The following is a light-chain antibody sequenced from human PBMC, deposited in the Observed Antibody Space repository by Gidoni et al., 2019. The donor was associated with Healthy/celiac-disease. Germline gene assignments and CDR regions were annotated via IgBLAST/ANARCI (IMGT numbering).Light chain of an antibody. Sequence: EIVLTQSPGTLSLSPGERATLSCRASQSVSSSYLAWYQQKPGQAPRLLIYGASSRATGIPDRFSGSGSGTDFTLTISRLEPEDFAVYYCQQYGSSPFSLTFGGXTKVEIK. CDR1: QSVSSSY. CDR3: QQYGSSPFSLT. V-gene: IGKV3-20*01. J-gene: IGKJ4*01. CDR2: GAS.